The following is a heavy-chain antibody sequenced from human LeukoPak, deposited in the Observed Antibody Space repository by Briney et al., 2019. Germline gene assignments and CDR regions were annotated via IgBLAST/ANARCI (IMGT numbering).Heavy chain of an antibody. D-gene: IGHD3-16*02. CDR2: INPNSGGT. CDR3: ARDRYEYVWGSYRYLVY. CDR1: GYTFTGYY. J-gene: IGHJ4*02. Sequence: ASVKVSCKASGYTFTGYYMHWVRQAAGQGRAWMGWINPNSGGTNYAQTVQGRVTMARDTSISTAYMELSRLRSDDTAVYYCARDRYEYVWGSYRYLVYWGQGSLVTVSS. V-gene: IGHV1-2*02.